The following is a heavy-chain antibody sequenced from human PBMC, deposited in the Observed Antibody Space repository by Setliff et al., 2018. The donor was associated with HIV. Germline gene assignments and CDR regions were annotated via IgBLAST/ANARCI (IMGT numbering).Heavy chain of an antibody. CDR2: VSGSGDST. CDR1: GFTFSTYA. D-gene: IGHD2-2*01. V-gene: IGHV3-23*01. J-gene: IGHJ6*02. Sequence: GGSLRLSCAASGFTFSTYAMSWVRQAPGKGLEWVSAVSGSGDSTYYADSVKGRFTISRDNSKNTLFLQMNSLRAEDTAVYYCAKSRDYQLLHYYGVDVWGQGTTVTISS. CDR3: AKSRDYQLLHYYGVDV.